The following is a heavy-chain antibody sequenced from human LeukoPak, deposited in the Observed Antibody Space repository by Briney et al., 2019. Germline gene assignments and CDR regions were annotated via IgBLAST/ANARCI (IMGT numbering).Heavy chain of an antibody. J-gene: IGHJ4*02. D-gene: IGHD3-22*01. Sequence: GGSLRLSCAASGFTFSSSAMTWVRQAPGKGLEWVSAISGGGDNTYYTDSVKGRFTISRDNSKNTVYLQMNSLRAEDTAVYYCAKSESIVVMLFDHWGQGTLVTVSS. V-gene: IGHV3-23*01. CDR1: GFTFSSSA. CDR3: AKSESIVVMLFDH. CDR2: ISGGGDNT.